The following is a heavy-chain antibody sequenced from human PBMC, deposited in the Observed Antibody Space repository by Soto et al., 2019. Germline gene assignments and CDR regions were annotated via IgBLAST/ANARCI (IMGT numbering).Heavy chain of an antibody. J-gene: IGHJ5*02. CDR2: IYYSGST. Sequence: PSETLSLTCTVSGGSISSYYWSWIRQPPGKGLEWIGYIYYSGSTNYNPSLKSRVTISVDTSKNQFSLKLSSVTAADTAVYYCARHVAAATRKFDPRGQGTLVTVSS. V-gene: IGHV4-59*08. CDR1: GGSISSYY. CDR3: ARHVAAATRKFDP. D-gene: IGHD6-13*01.